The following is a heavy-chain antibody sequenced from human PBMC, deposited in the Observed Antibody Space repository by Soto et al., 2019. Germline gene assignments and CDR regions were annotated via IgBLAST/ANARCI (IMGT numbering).Heavy chain of an antibody. CDR2: IYYSGST. V-gene: IGHV4-39*01. Sequence: SDTLSLTCTVSGGSISSGSYYWGWIRQPPGKGLEWIGSIYYSGSTYYNPSLKSRVTISVDTSKNQFSLKLSSVTAADTAVYYCARLQWFGELLLRYYYYYGMDVWGQGTTVTVSS. CDR1: GGSISSGSYY. J-gene: IGHJ6*02. D-gene: IGHD3-10*01. CDR3: ARLQWFGELLLRYYYYYGMDV.